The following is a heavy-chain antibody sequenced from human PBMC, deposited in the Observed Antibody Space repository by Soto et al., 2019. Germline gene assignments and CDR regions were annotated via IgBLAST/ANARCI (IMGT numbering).Heavy chain of an antibody. J-gene: IGHJ5*02. D-gene: IGHD3-22*01. CDR1: GYTFTSYG. V-gene: IGHV1-18*01. CDR2: ISAYNGNT. Sequence: ASVKVSCKASGYTFTSYGISWVRQAPGQGLEWMGWISAYNGNTNYAQKLQGRVTMTTDTSTSTAYMELRSLRSDDTAVYYCARDRVTMIVEAPGISFDPWGQGTQVTVPS. CDR3: ARDRVTMIVEAPGISFDP.